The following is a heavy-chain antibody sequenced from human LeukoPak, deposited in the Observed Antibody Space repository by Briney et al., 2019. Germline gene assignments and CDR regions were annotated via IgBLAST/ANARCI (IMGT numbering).Heavy chain of an antibody. D-gene: IGHD3-9*01. CDR2: IIPIFGTA. Sequence: SLKVSSTASGGTFTRSAISWVRQAPGQGLEWMGGIIPIFGTANYAQKFQGRVTITADKSTSTAYMELSSLRSEDTAVYYCARAGTYYDILTGYSFDYWGQGTLVTVSS. J-gene: IGHJ4*02. V-gene: IGHV1-69*06. CDR1: GGTFTRSA. CDR3: ARAGTYYDILTGYSFDY.